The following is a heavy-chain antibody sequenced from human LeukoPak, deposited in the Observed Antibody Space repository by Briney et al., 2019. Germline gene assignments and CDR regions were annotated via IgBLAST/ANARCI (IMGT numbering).Heavy chain of an antibody. CDR1: GFTFSDYY. J-gene: IGHJ4*02. CDR3: ARGTYYYDSSGYLPVYYFDY. CDR2: ISSSGSTI. Sequence: GGSLRLSCAASGFTFSDYYMSWIRQATGKGLEWVSYISSSGSTIYYADSVKGRFTISRDNAKNSLYLQMNSLRAEDTAVYYCARGTYYYDSSGYLPVYYFDYWGQGTLVTVSS. D-gene: IGHD3-22*01. V-gene: IGHV3-11*01.